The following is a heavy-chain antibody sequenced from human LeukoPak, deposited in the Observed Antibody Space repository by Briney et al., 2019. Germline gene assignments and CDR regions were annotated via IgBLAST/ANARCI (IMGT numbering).Heavy chain of an antibody. V-gene: IGHV1-18*01. CDR3: ARDKAVTTELTQYFQH. D-gene: IGHD4-11*01. CDR2: ISAYNGNT. J-gene: IGHJ1*01. Sequence: ASVKVSCKASGYTFTSYGISWVRQAPGQGLEWMGWISAYNGNTNYAQKLQGRVTMTTDTSTSTAYMELRSLTSGDTAVYYCARDKAVTTELTQYFQHWGQGTLVTVSS. CDR1: GYTFTSYG.